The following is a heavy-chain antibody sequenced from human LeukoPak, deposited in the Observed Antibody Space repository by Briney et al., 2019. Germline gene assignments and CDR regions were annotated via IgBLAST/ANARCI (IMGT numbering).Heavy chain of an antibody. J-gene: IGHJ4*02. CDR1: GYTFTSYY. CDR2: INPNGGST. V-gene: IGHV1-46*01. CDR3: ARDHYYYGSGSYYNPLGY. D-gene: IGHD3-10*01. Sequence: ASVKVSCKASGYTFTSYYMHWVRQAPGQGLEWMGIINPNGGSTSYAQKFQGRVTMTRDTSTSTVYMGLSSLRSEDTAVYYCARDHYYYGSGSYYNPLGYWGQGTLVTVSS.